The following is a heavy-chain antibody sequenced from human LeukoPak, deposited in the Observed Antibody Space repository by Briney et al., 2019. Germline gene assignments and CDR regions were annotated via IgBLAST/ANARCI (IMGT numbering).Heavy chain of an antibody. CDR1: GFTFSSYE. Sequence: GGSLRLSCAASGFTFSSYEMNWVRQAPGKGLEWVSYISSSGSNIYYADSVKGRFTISGDNAKNSLYLQMNSLRAEDTAVYYCARDPGNGGYEDWGQGTLVTVSS. V-gene: IGHV3-48*03. CDR3: ARDPGNGGYED. D-gene: IGHD5-12*01. J-gene: IGHJ4*02. CDR2: ISSSGSNI.